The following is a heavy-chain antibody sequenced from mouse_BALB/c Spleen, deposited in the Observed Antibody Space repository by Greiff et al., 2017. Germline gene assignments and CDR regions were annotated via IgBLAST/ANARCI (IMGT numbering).Heavy chain of an antibody. Sequence: EVQVVESGGGLVQPGGSLKLSCAASGFTFSSYTMSWVRQTPEKRLEWVAYISNGGGSTYYPDTVKGRFTISRDNAKNTLYLQMSSLKSEDTAMYYCARPDGYPFAYWGQGTLVTVSA. CDR2: ISNGGGST. V-gene: IGHV5-12-2*01. CDR1: GFTFSSYT. D-gene: IGHD2-3*01. J-gene: IGHJ3*01. CDR3: ARPDGYPFAY.